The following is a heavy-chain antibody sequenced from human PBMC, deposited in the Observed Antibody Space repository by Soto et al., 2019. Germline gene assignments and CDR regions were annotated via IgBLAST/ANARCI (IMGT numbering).Heavy chain of an antibody. CDR2: ISGSGGST. D-gene: IGHD5-18*01. V-gene: IGHV3-23*01. J-gene: IGHJ4*02. CDR1: GFTFSSYA. Sequence: GGSLRLSCAASGFTFSSYAMSWVRQAPGKGLEWVSAISGSGGSTYYADSVKGRFTISRDNSKNTLYLQMNSLRAEDTAVYYCAKDSLRLQLWLLLGYWGQGTLVTVSA. CDR3: AKDSLRLQLWLLLGY.